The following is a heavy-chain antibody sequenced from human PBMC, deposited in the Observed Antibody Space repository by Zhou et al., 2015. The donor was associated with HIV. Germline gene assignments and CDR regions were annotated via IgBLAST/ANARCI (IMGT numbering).Heavy chain of an antibody. CDR1: GGTFSSYA. Sequence: QVQLVQSGAEVKKPGSSVKVSCKASGGTFSSYAISWVRQAPGQGLEWMGGIIPIFGTANYAQKFQGRVTITADESTSTAYMELSSLRSEDTAVYYCARDGGARCSSTSCYLGWFDPWGQGTLVTVSS. V-gene: IGHV1-69*01. D-gene: IGHD2-2*01. J-gene: IGHJ5*02. CDR3: ARDGGARCSSTSCYLGWFDP. CDR2: IIPIFGTA.